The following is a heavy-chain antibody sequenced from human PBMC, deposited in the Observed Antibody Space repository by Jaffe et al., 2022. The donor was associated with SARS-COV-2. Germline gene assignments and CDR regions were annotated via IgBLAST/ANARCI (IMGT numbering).Heavy chain of an antibody. Sequence: QVQLQESGPGLVKPSQTLSLTCTVSGGSISSGDYYWSWIRQPPGKGLEWIGYIYYSGSTYYNPSLKSRVTISVDTSKNQFSLKLSSVTAADTAVYYCARAHGDYVVGETPNWFDPWGQGTLVTVSS. J-gene: IGHJ5*02. CDR1: GGSISSGDYY. V-gene: IGHV4-30-4*01. CDR3: ARAHGDYVVGETPNWFDP. CDR2: IYYSGST. D-gene: IGHD4-17*01.